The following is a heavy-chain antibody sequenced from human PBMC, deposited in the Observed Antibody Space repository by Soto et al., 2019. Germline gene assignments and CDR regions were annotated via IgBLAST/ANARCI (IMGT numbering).Heavy chain of an antibody. D-gene: IGHD2-15*01. V-gene: IGHV3-48*01. CDR2: ISGSSSTI. CDR1: GFTFNIYS. CDR3: ATDKLGYCSDGRCYRPGYFEN. Sequence: PGGSLRLSCAASGFTFNIYSMNWVRQAPGKGLEWVSYISGSSSTIYYADSVKGRFTISRDNAKKSLYLQMNSLRAEDTAVYYCATDKLGYCSDGRCYRPGYFENWGQGTPVTVSS. J-gene: IGHJ4*02.